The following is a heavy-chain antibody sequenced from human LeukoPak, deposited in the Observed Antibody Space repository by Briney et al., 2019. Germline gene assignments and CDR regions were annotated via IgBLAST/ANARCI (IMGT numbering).Heavy chain of an antibody. Sequence: GASVKVSCKVSGYTLTELSMHWVRQAPGKGLEWMGGFDPEDGETIYAQKFQGRVTMTEDTSTDTAYMELSSLRSEDTAVYYCATKYSSSTSCYPDHFDYWGQGTLITVSS. CDR1: GYTLTELS. D-gene: IGHD2-2*01. V-gene: IGHV1-24*01. CDR2: FDPEDGET. J-gene: IGHJ4*02. CDR3: ATKYSSSTSCYPDHFDY.